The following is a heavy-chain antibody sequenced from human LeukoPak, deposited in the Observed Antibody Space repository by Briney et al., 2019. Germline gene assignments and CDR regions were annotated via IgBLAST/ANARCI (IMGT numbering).Heavy chain of an antibody. D-gene: IGHD1-26*01. J-gene: IGHJ4*02. Sequence: PGGSLRLSCAASGFTFSSYWMSWVRQAPGKGLEWVANIKQDGSEKYYVDSVKGRFTISRDNAKNSLYLQMNSLRAEDTAVYYCGRVLGADYVLYWGQGTLVTVSS. CDR1: GFTFSSYW. CDR2: IKQDGSEK. V-gene: IGHV3-7*01. CDR3: GRVLGADYVLY.